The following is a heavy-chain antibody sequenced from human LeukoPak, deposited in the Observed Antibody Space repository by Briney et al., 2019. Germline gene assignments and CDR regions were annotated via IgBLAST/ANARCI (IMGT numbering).Heavy chain of an antibody. CDR2: ISGSGGST. V-gene: IGHV3-23*01. Sequence: GGSLRLSCAASGFTFSNYAMSWVRQAPGKGLELVSAISGSGGSTFNADSVKGRFTISRDNSKNTLFLQINSLRAEATAIYYCAKDHPSGYYFDYWGQGTLVTVSS. J-gene: IGHJ4*02. CDR3: AKDHPSGYYFDY. CDR1: GFTFSNYA. D-gene: IGHD1-14*01.